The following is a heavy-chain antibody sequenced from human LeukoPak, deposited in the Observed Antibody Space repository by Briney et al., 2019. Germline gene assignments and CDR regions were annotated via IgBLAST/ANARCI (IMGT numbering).Heavy chain of an antibody. CDR2: VDAGGFTT. J-gene: IGHJ1*01. D-gene: IGHD3-9*01. Sequence: PGGSLRLSCATSGFTFAAYAMTWVRQAPGKGLEWVSHVDAGGFTTYYADSVKGRFTISRDNSRNTVYLQMNNLTIEDTALYYFAKDQGASLTSQNWGQGTLVTVS. CDR3: AKDQGASLTSQN. V-gene: IGHV3-23*01. CDR1: GFTFAAYA.